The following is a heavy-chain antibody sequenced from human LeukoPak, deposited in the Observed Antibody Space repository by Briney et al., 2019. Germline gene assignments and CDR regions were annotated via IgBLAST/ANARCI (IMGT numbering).Heavy chain of an antibody. CDR3: ARDFHLDGYPYFAY. CDR1: GGSISGYY. J-gene: IGHJ4*02. D-gene: IGHD5-24*01. CDR2: IYYSGST. Sequence: SQTLSLTCTVSGGSISGYYWSCLPQPPGEAVEWLGFIYYSGSTNYNPSLKSRVAISVATSKTQFSLRLSSVTAAATAVYYCARDFHLDGYPYFAYWGQATLVTVSS. V-gene: IGHV4-59*01.